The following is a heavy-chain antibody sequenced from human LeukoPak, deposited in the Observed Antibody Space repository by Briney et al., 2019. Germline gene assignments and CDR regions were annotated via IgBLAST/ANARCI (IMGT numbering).Heavy chain of an antibody. CDR2: IYDRVTS. D-gene: IGHD3-22*01. CDR1: GDSISTYD. CDR3: ARGHYSYDSSGDFDI. Sequence: AETLSLTCTVSGDSISTYDLSWIRQPPGKGLEWIGDIYDRVTSAYNASLKRRVTILVRASNKQFSLKLRYLPTADTAVYFCARGHYSYDSSGDFDIWGQGTMVTVSS. J-gene: IGHJ3*02. V-gene: IGHV4-59*08.